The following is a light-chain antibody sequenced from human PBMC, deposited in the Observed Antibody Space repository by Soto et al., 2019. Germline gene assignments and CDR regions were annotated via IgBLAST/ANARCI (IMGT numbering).Light chain of an antibody. CDR2: EVS. CDR1: SSDVGGYNY. J-gene: IGLJ2*01. CDR3: SSYTSNSTLVV. Sequence: QSALTQPASVSGSPGQSINISCNGTSSDVGGYNYVSWYQQHPGKAPKLMIYEVSNRPSGISNRFSGSKSGNTASLTVSGLQAEDEADYYCSSYTSNSTLVVFGGGTKLTVL. V-gene: IGLV2-14*01.